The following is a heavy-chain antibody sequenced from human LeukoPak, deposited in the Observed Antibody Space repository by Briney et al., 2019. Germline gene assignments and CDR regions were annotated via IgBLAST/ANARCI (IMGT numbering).Heavy chain of an antibody. V-gene: IGHV4-34*01. CDR1: GGSFSGYY. Sequence: SSETLSLTCAVYGGSFSGYYWSWIRQPPGKGLEWIGEINHSGSTNYNPSLKSRVTISVDTSKNQFSLKQSSVTAADTAVYYCASPVGYCSGGSCYNAFDIWGQGTMVTVSS. CDR3: ASPVGYCSGGSCYNAFDI. D-gene: IGHD2-15*01. CDR2: INHSGST. J-gene: IGHJ3*02.